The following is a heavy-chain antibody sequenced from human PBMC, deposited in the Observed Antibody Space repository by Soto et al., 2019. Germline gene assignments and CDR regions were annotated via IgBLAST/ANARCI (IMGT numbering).Heavy chain of an antibody. V-gene: IGHV4-34*01. CDR3: ARGRSSGWYENYYYGMDV. CDR1: GGSFSGYY. D-gene: IGHD6-19*01. CDR2: INHSGST. Sequence: SETLSLTCAVYGGSFSGYYWSWVRQPPGKGLEWIGEINHSGSTNYNPSLKSRVTISVDTSKNQFSLKLSSVTAADTAVYYCARGRSSGWYENYYYGMDVWGQGTTVTVSS. J-gene: IGHJ6*02.